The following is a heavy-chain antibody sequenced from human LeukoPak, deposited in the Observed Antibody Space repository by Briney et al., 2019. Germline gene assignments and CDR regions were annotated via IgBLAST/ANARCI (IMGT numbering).Heavy chain of an antibody. CDR2: ISWHSGSI. D-gene: IGHD3-22*01. Sequence: GGSLRLSCVASGFTFHDYAMHWVRQAPGKGLEWVSGISWHSGSIGYADSVKGRFTISRDNAKNSLYLQMNSLRAEDTALYYCAKDAWDSSGYLSLWGQGTLVTVSS. V-gene: IGHV3-9*01. CDR1: GFTFHDYA. J-gene: IGHJ4*02. CDR3: AKDAWDSSGYLSL.